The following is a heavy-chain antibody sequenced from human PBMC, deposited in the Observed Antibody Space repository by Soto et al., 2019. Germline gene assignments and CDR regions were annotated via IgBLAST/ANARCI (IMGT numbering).Heavy chain of an antibody. CDR1: GGTFSSYA. CDR3: ARGGYSSTWSNLLDRSGLDV. V-gene: IGHV1-69*13. Sequence: SVKVSCKASGGTFSSYAISWVRQAPGQGLEWMGGIIPIFGTANYAQKFQGRVTITADESTSTAYMELSGLRSGDTAVYYCARGGYSSTWSNLLDRSGLDVWGQGTTVTVSS. J-gene: IGHJ6*02. D-gene: IGHD6-13*01. CDR2: IIPIFGTA.